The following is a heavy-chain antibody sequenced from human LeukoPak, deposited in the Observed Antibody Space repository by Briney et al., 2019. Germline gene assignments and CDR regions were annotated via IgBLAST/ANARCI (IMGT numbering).Heavy chain of an antibody. V-gene: IGHV1-46*01. D-gene: IGHD2-15*01. J-gene: IGHJ3*02. Sequence: ASAQVSCKACGYTFTSYYMHWLRQPPAQGLEGMGMINPTGGSTSYAQNFQGRVTMTRDTSTSTVYMELSSLRSEDTAVYYCARDREDIVVVVAAETDAFDIWGQGTMVTVSS. CDR1: GYTFTSYY. CDR2: INPTGGST. CDR3: ARDREDIVVVVAAETDAFDI.